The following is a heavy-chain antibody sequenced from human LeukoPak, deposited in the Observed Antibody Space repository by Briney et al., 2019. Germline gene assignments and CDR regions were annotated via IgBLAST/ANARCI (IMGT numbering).Heavy chain of an antibody. Sequence: GRSLRLSCAASGFTFTNYALHWVRQAPGKGLEWVAVIFYDGSNKYYADSVKGRFTISRDNSKDTLYLQMNSLQTEDTAVYYCTTSGSSYVMQSELFDYWGQGTLVTVSS. CDR1: GFTFTNYA. J-gene: IGHJ4*02. CDR2: IFYDGSNK. CDR3: TTSGSSYVMQSELFDY. V-gene: IGHV3-30*04. D-gene: IGHD1-26*01.